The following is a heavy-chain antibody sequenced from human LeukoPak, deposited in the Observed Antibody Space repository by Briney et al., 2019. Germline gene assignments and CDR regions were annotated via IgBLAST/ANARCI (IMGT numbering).Heavy chain of an antibody. J-gene: IGHJ4*02. CDR2: ISSSSSYI. CDR3: ARGPYDYVWGSYAPFDC. CDR1: GFTFSSYS. V-gene: IGHV3-21*01. Sequence: GGSLRLSCAASGFTFSSYSMNWVRQAPGKGLEWVSSISSSSSYIYYADSVKGRFTISRDNAKNSLYLQMNSLRAEDTAVYYCARGPYDYVWGSYAPFDCWGQGTLVTVSS. D-gene: IGHD3-16*01.